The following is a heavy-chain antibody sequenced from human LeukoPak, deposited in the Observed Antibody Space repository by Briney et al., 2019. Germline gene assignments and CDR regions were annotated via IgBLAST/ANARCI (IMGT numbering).Heavy chain of an antibody. CDR1: GFTFSSYA. V-gene: IGHV3-23*01. CDR3: AKDTDLAVAGQSFDY. Sequence: GGSLRLSCAASGFTFSSYAMSWVRQAPGKGLEWVSAISGSGGSTYYADSVKGRFTISRDNSKNTLYLQMNSLRAEDTAVHYCAKDTDLAVAGQSFDYWGQGTLVTVSS. CDR2: ISGSGGST. D-gene: IGHD6-19*01. J-gene: IGHJ4*02.